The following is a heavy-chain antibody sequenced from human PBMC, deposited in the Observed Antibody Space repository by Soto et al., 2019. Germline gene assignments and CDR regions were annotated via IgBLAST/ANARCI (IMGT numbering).Heavy chain of an antibody. Sequence: EVQLVESGGGLIQPGGSLKLSCAASGFTVGNNYMSWVRQAPGKGLEWVSIIYSTGTTNYADSVKGRFTVSRDNAKNTLYLQMNSLRAEDTAVYYCAKDGRCSGSHYRSFGYWGQGTLVTVSS. CDR2: IYSTGTT. J-gene: IGHJ4*02. D-gene: IGHD3-10*02. CDR3: AKDGRCSGSHYRSFGY. V-gene: IGHV3-53*01. CDR1: GFTVGNNY.